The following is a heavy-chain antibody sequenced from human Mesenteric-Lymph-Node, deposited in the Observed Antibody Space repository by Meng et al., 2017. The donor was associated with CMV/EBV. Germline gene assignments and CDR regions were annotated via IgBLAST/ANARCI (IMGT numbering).Heavy chain of an antibody. Sequence: GESLKISCAGSEFSFSDNCMHWVRQAPGKGLVWLSRIDSDGTSTGYADSVKGRFTISRDNAKNTLCLQMNSLRAGDTAVYYCAKVSLFGCSTTSCYPFDYWGQGALVTVSS. CDR3: AKVSLFGCSTTSCYPFDY. D-gene: IGHD2-2*01. J-gene: IGHJ4*02. V-gene: IGHV3-74*01. CDR2: IDSDGTST. CDR1: EFSFSDNC.